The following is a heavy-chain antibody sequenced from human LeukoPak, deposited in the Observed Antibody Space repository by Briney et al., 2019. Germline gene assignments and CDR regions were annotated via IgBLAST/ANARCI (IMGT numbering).Heavy chain of an antibody. CDR2: IYYSGST. V-gene: IGHV4-31*03. J-gene: IGHJ3*02. CDR1: GGSISSGGYY. CDR3: ARETHYYGSGSYIVSGAFDI. D-gene: IGHD3-10*01. Sequence: SQTLSLTCTVSGGSISSGGYYWIWIRQHPGKGLEWIGYIYYSGSTYYNPSLKSRITMSVDTSKNQFSLKLRSVTAADTAVYFCARETHYYGSGSYIVSGAFDIWGQGTMVTVSS.